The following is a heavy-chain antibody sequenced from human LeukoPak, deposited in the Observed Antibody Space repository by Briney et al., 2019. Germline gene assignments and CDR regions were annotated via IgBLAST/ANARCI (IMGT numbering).Heavy chain of an antibody. Sequence: SETLSLTCAVYGGSFSGYYWGGIRQPQGKGLEWIGSIYYSGSTYYNPSLKSRVTISVDTSKNQFSLKLSSVTAADTAVYYCASPDYWGQGTLVTVSS. CDR1: GGSFSGYY. V-gene: IGHV4-39*01. CDR3: ASPDY. CDR2: IYYSGST. J-gene: IGHJ4*02.